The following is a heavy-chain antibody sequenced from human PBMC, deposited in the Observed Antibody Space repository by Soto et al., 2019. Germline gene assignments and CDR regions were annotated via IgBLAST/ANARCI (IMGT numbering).Heavy chain of an antibody. CDR2: IYYSGST. D-gene: IGHD3-16*01. V-gene: IGHV4-59*05. Sequence: PSETLSLTCTVSGGSISSYYWSWIRQPAGKGLEWIGSIYYSGSTYYNPSLKSRVTISVDTSKNQFSLKLSSVTAADTAVYYCVVGFGNWFDPWGQGTLVTVS. J-gene: IGHJ5*02. CDR1: GGSISSYY. CDR3: VVGFGNWFDP.